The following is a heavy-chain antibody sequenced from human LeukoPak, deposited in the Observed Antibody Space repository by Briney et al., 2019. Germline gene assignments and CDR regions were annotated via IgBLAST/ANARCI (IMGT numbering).Heavy chain of an antibody. J-gene: IGHJ5*02. V-gene: IGHV4-59*01. CDR1: GGSISNYF. CDR2: IYYTGSA. Sequence: KPSETLSLTCTVSGGSISNYFWSWLRQPPGKGLEWIGYIYYTGSANYSPSLKSRVTISIDTSKTQCSLKVSSVTAADTAIYYCVRSKSGTYGWFDPWGQGTLVTVFS. D-gene: IGHD4-17*01. CDR3: VRSKSGTYGWFDP.